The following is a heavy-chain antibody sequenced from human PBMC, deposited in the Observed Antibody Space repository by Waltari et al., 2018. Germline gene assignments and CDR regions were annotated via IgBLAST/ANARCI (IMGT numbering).Heavy chain of an antibody. D-gene: IGHD5-12*01. V-gene: IGHV1-18*01. J-gene: IGHJ4*02. CDR1: GYTFTSYG. CDR3: ARDSRGYSGYDSGRFDY. Sequence: ASGYTFTSYGISWVRQAPGQGLEWMGWISAYNGNTNYAQKLQGRVTMTTDTSTSTAYMELRSLRSDDTAVYYCARDSRGYSGYDSGRFDYWGQGTLVTVSS. CDR2: ISAYNGNT.